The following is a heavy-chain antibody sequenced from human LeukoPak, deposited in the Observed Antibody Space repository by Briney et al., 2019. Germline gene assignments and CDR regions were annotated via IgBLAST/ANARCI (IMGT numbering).Heavy chain of an antibody. J-gene: IGHJ6*02. CDR1: GFTFSSYA. CDR2: ISGSGGST. V-gene: IGHV3-23*01. Sequence: PGGSLRLSCAASGFTFSSYAMSWVRQAPGKGLEWVSAISGSGGSTYYADSVKGRFTISRDNSKNTLYLQMNSLRAEDTAVYYCAKDSDSSGYSPYGIDVWGQGTTVTVSS. D-gene: IGHD3-22*01. CDR3: AKDSDSSGYSPYGIDV.